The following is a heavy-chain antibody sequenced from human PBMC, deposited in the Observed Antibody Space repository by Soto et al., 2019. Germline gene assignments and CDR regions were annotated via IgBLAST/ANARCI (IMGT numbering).Heavy chain of an antibody. V-gene: IGHV1-69*13. CDR2: IIPIFGTA. Sequence: SVKVSCKASGGTFSSYASSWERQAPGQGLEWMGGIIPIFGTANYAQKFQGRVTITADESTSTAYMELSSLRSEDTAVYYCASNYDYGDYDSYYYYYGMDVWGHGTTVTVSS. CDR1: GGTFSSYA. J-gene: IGHJ6*02. D-gene: IGHD4-17*01. CDR3: ASNYDYGDYDSYYYYYGMDV.